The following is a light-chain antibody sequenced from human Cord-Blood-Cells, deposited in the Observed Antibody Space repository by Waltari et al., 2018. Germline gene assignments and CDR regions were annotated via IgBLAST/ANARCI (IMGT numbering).Light chain of an antibody. CDR1: QSGSSSY. V-gene: IGKV3-20*01. CDR3: QQYGSSPPIT. Sequence: ELVLPQSPGTLSLSPGERATLPCRASQSGSSSYLPRYKQKPGPAPRLLIYGAASRATGIPDRFSGSGSGTDFTLTISRLEPEDFAVYYCQQYGSSPPITFGQGTRLEIK. J-gene: IGKJ5*01. CDR2: GAA.